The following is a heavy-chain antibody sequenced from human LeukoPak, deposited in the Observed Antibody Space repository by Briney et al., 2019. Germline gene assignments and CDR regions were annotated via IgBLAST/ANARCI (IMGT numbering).Heavy chain of an antibody. Sequence: GGSLRLSCTASGFTFGDYAMSWVRQAPGKGLEWVSTISGSGGSTYHADSVKGRFTISRDNSKNTLYLQMNSLRAEDTAVYYCAKGPYYYDSSAYHYGAFDIWGQGTMVTVSS. J-gene: IGHJ3*02. V-gene: IGHV3-23*01. D-gene: IGHD3-22*01. CDR2: ISGSGGST. CDR1: GFTFGDYA. CDR3: AKGPYYYDSSAYHYGAFDI.